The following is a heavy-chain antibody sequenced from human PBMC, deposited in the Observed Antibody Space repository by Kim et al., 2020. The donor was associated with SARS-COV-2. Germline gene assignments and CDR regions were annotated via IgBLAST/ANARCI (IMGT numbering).Heavy chain of an antibody. V-gene: IGHV4-31*03. J-gene: IGHJ6*02. CDR1: GGSISSGGYY. CDR3: ARDGKLSSADDYYYGMDV. D-gene: IGHD1-26*01. CDR2: IYYSGST. Sequence: SETLSLTCTVSGGSISSGGYYWSWIRQHPGKGLEWIGYIYYSGSTYYNPSLKSRVTISVDTSKNQFSLKLSSVTAADTAVYYCARDGKLSSADDYYYGMDVWGQGTTVTVSS.